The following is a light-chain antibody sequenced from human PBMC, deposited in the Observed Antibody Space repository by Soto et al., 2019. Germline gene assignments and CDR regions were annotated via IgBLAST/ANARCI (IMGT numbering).Light chain of an antibody. J-gene: IGKJ5*01. V-gene: IGKV3-11*01. CDR2: DAS. CDR3: QQRSAWSLIT. Sequence: EKAIHTCRARHSVRTYLAWYQVKPGQAPRLLIYDASRRASGVPARVSGSGSGTYFSLTISIFEPADFALCDYQQRSAWSLITFCQGTRLDIK. CDR1: HSVRTY.